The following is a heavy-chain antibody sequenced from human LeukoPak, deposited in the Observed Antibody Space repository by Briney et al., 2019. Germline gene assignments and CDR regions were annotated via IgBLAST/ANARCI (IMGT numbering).Heavy chain of an antibody. CDR1: GYTFTGYY. CDR2: INPNSGGT. J-gene: IGHJ4*02. D-gene: IGHD3-22*01. Sequence: ASVKVSCKASGYTFTGYYMHWVRQAPGQGLEWMGWINPNSGGTNYARKFQGRVTMTRDTSISTAYMELSRLRSDDTAVYYCARDKEGGYYDSSGYYPIKYYFDYWGQGTLVTVSS. CDR3: ARDKEGGYYDSSGYYPIKYYFDY. V-gene: IGHV1-2*02.